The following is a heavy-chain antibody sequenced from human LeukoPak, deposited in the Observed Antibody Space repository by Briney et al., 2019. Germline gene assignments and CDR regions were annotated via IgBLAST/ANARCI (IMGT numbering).Heavy chain of an antibody. J-gene: IGHJ4*02. D-gene: IGHD3-9*01. CDR2: ISGSGGST. Sequence: PGGSLRLSCAASGFTFSSYAMSWVRQAPGKGLEWVSAISGSGGSTYYADSVKGRFTISRDNSKNTLYLQMNSLRAEDTAVYYCAKDIAQYYDILTSYYYFDYWGQGTLVTVSS. V-gene: IGHV3-23*01. CDR1: GFTFSSYA. CDR3: AKDIAQYYDILTSYYYFDY.